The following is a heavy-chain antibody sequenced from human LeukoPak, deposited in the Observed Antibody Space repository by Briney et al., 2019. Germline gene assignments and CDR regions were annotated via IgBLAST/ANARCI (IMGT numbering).Heavy chain of an antibody. D-gene: IGHD2-2*01. CDR2: ISSSSSYI. V-gene: IGHV3-21*01. CDR3: ARHPYCSSASCYGSIHYYGMDV. Sequence: GGSLRLSCAASGFTFSSYSMNWVRQAPGKGLEWVSSISSSSSYIYYADSVKGRFTISRDNAKNSLYLQMNSLRAEDTAVYFCARHPYCSSASCYGSIHYYGMDVWGQGTTVTVSS. J-gene: IGHJ6*02. CDR1: GFTFSSYS.